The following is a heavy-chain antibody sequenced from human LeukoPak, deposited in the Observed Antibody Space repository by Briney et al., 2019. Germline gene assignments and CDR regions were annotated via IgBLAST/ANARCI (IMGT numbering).Heavy chain of an antibody. CDR2: ISYSGST. V-gene: IGHV4-39*01. J-gene: IGHJ6*03. Sequence: PSETLSLTCTVSGGSITSSRYYWGWIRQTPGKGLEWIGSISYSGSTQYHPSLKSRLTIFVDTSKSQFSLELTSVTAADTAVFYCARLVNDFSSGLYTGGYYYMDFWGKGTTVTVSS. D-gene: IGHD3-3*01. CDR3: ARLVNDFSSGLYTGGYYYMDF. CDR1: GGSITSSRYY.